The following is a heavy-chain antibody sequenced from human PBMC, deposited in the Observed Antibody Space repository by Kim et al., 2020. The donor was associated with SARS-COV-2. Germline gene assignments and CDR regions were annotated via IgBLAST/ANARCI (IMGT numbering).Heavy chain of an antibody. J-gene: IGHJ6*02. Sequence: SVKVSCKASGGTFSSYAISWVRQAPGQGLEWMGGIIPIFGTANYAQKFQGRVTITADESTSTAYMELSSLRSEDTAVYYCARSRRFSSGFGESVVVVTAIRIDYYYYGMDVWGQGTTVTVSS. CDR1: GGTFSSYA. CDR3: ARSRRFSSGFGESVVVVTAIRIDYYYYGMDV. D-gene: IGHD2-21*02. V-gene: IGHV1-69*13. CDR2: IIPIFGTA.